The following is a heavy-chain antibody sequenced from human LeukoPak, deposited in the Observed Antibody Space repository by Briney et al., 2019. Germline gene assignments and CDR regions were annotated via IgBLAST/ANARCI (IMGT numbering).Heavy chain of an antibody. V-gene: IGHV3-48*04. J-gene: IGHJ4*02. CDR2: ISSTSSRI. CDR3: AKVGMTTVTPKYFDY. Sequence: GGSLRLSCAASRFTFSTYSMHWVRQAPGKGLEWVSYISSTSSRILYADSVKGRLTISRDNAKNSLYLQMNSLRAEDTAVYYCAKVGMTTVTPKYFDYWGQGTLVTVSS. CDR1: RFTFSTYS. D-gene: IGHD4-17*01.